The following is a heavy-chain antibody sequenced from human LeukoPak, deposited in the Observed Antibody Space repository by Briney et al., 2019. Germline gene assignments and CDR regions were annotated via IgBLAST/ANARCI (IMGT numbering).Heavy chain of an antibody. J-gene: IGHJ4*02. V-gene: IGHV3-74*03. D-gene: IGHD3-10*01. CDR1: GFTFSTYW. Sequence: GGSLRLSCTASGFTFSTYWINWVRQSPGKGLVWVALINGDGSTTTHADSVKGRFSISRDNAKNTAYLQMNSLRDEDTAVYFCARDYAGSPDYWGQGTLVTVSA. CDR3: ARDYAGSPDY. CDR2: INGDGSTT.